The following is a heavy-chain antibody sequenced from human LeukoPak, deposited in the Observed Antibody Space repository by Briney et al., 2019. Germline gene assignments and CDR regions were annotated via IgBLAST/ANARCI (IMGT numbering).Heavy chain of an antibody. D-gene: IGHD4-17*01. Sequence: SVKVSCKASGGTFSSYAISWVRQAPGQGLEWRGRIIPIFGTANYAQKFQGRVTITTDESTSTAYMELSSLRSEDTAVYYCARDCACGDYEDWFDPWGQGTLVTVSS. CDR2: IIPIFGTA. CDR3: ARDCACGDYEDWFDP. J-gene: IGHJ5*02. CDR1: GGTFSSYA. V-gene: IGHV1-69*05.